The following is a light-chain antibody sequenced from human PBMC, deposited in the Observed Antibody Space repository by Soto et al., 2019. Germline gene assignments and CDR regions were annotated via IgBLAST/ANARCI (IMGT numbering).Light chain of an antibody. CDR2: HAS. CDR3: QQSSEYSWT. CDR1: QSISYW. J-gene: IGKJ1*01. V-gene: IGKV1-5*01. Sequence: TRSPSSHSSSVGDRVTLTCQASQSISYWLAWFQQKPGKAPKLLSYHASSLESGVPSRFSGSQSGTEFTLTISSLQPDDFETYYCQQSSEYSWTFGQGTKVYIK.